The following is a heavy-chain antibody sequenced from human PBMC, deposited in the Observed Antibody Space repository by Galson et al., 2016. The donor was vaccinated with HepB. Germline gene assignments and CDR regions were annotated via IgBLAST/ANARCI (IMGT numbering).Heavy chain of an antibody. CDR3: ARGDNPDYGDYASAYYYMDV. Sequence: LSLTCAVYGGSFSGYYWSWIRQPPGKGLEWIGEINHSGSTNYNPSLKSRVTISIDTSKNQFSLKLSSVTAADTAVYYCARGDNPDYGDYASAYYYMDVWGKGTTVTVSS. D-gene: IGHD4-17*01. V-gene: IGHV4-34*01. J-gene: IGHJ6*03. CDR1: GGSFSGYY. CDR2: INHSGST.